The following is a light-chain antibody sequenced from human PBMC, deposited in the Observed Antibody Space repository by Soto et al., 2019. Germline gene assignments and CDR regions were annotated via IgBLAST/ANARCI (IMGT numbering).Light chain of an antibody. CDR3: QHHNTHPIT. CDR1: QGITNC. J-gene: IGKJ3*01. V-gene: IGKV1-33*01. CDR2: DAS. Sequence: DIQMTQSPSSLSASVGDRVTITCRASQGITNCLSWYQQKPGKAPQLLIYDASNLETGVPSRFSGSGSGTDFTFTINSLQPEDFATYYCQHHNTHPITFGPGTTVDI.